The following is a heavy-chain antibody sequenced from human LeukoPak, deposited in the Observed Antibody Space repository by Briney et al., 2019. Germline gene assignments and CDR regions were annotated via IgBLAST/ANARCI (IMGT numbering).Heavy chain of an antibody. CDR2: ISNSSSYK. CDR3: ARFATYGSGTYAFDY. Sequence: GGSLRLSCAASGFTFSSYSMNWVRQAPGKGLEWVSSISNSSSYKYYADSVKRRFTISRDNAKNSLYLQMNSLRAEDTAVYYCARFATYGSGTYAFDYWGQGTLVTVSS. D-gene: IGHD3-10*01. J-gene: IGHJ4*02. CDR1: GFTFSSYS. V-gene: IGHV3-21*01.